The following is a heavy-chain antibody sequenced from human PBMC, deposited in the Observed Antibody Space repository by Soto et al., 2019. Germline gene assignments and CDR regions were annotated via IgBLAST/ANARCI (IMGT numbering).Heavy chain of an antibody. CDR3: ATVSYYDSSGYYSNSVY. J-gene: IGHJ4*02. CDR2: ISSNVATT. Sequence: PGGSLRLSCSASGFTFGHCAMYWVRQAPGKGLEYVAGISSNVATTYYADSVKGRFTISRDNAKNSLYLQMNSLRDEDTAVYYCATVSYYDSSGYYSNSVYWGQGTLVTVSS. D-gene: IGHD3-22*01. V-gene: IGHV3-64*04. CDR1: GFTFGHCA.